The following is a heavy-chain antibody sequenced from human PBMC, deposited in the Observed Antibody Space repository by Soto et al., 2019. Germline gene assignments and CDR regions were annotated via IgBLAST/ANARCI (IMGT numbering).Heavy chain of an antibody. D-gene: IGHD3-16*01. V-gene: IGHV4-59*01. J-gene: IGHJ6*02. CDR3: ARFRYDNYYDGMDV. Sequence: QVQLQESGPGLVKPSETLSLTCTVSGGSISSYYWSWIRQPPGKGLEWIGYIYYSGSTNYNPSLKSRVTISVDTSKNQFSLKLSSVTAADTAVYYCARFRYDNYYDGMDVWGQGTTVTVSS. CDR1: GGSISSYY. CDR2: IYYSGST.